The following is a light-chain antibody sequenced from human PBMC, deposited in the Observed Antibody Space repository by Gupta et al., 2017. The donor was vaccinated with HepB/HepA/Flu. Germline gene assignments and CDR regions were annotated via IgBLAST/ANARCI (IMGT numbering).Light chain of an antibody. CDR3: CSYVGSSTLV. CDR2: QVT. CDR1: SSDIAIYDL. J-gene: IGLJ2*01. V-gene: IGLV2-23*02. Sequence: QSALTQPASVSASPGQSITISCTGSSSDIAIYDLVSWYQQFPGKAPKLIIYQVTKRPAGVSNRFSGSKSGSTASLTISGLQAEDEAGYYCCSYVGSSTLVFGGGTKLTVL.